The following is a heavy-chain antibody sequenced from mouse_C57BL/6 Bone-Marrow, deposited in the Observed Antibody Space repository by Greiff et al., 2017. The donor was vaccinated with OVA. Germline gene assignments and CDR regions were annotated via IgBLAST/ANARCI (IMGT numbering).Heavy chain of an antibody. Sequence: DVHLVESGEGLVKPGGSLKLSCAASGFTFSSYAMSWVRQTPEKRLEWVAYISSGGDYIYYADTVKGRFTISRDNARNTLYLQMSSLKSEDTAMYYCTRDGLPYFDYWGQGTTLTVSS. J-gene: IGHJ2*01. D-gene: IGHD2-2*01. CDR3: TRDGLPYFDY. CDR1: GFTFSSYA. V-gene: IGHV5-9-1*02. CDR2: ISSGGDYI.